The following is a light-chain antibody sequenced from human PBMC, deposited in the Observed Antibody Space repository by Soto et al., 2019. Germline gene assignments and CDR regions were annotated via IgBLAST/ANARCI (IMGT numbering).Light chain of an antibody. J-gene: IGLJ2*01. Sequence: QSVLTQPPSASGTPGQRVSISCSGSSSNIGSNTVNWYQQLPGTAPKLLIYSNNHRPSRVPVRFSGSKSGTSASLAISGLQSEDEAVYYCAAWDDSLNVLVFGGGTKLTVL. V-gene: IGLV1-44*01. CDR2: SNN. CDR3: AAWDDSLNVLV. CDR1: SSNIGSNT.